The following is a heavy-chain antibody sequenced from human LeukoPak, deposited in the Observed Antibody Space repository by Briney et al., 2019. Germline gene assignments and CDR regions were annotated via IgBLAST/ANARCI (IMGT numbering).Heavy chain of an antibody. V-gene: IGHV4-30-4*01. J-gene: IGHJ4*02. CDR2: IYYSGST. CDR3: ARDVWFGELPPSYFDY. Sequence: PSETLSLTCTVSGGSISSGDYYWSWIRQPPGNGLEWIGYIYYSGSTYYNPSLKSRVTISVDTSKNQFSLKLSSVTAADTAVYYCARDVWFGELPPSYFDYWGQGTLVTVSS. D-gene: IGHD3-10*01. CDR1: GGSISSGDYY.